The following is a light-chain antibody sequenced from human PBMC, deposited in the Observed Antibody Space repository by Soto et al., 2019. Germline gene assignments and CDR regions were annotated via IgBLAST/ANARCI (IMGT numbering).Light chain of an antibody. J-gene: IGLJ3*02. CDR3: SSYTSSFTGV. V-gene: IGLV2-14*01. Sequence: QSALTQPASVSGSPGQSITISCTGTSSDVGGYNYVSWYQQHPGKAPKFIIYEVSIRPSGVSNRFSGSKSGNMASLTISGLQAEDEAEYYCSSYTSSFTGVFGGGTKLTVL. CDR2: EVS. CDR1: SSDVGGYNY.